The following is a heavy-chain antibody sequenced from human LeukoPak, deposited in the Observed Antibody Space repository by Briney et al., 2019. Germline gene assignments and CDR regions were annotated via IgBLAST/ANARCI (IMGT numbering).Heavy chain of an antibody. Sequence: RGSLRLSCAASGFTISSNYMNWVRQAPGKGLEWVSLIYSGGSTYYADSVKGRFTISRDDSKNTLYLQMNSLRVEDTAVYYCARDRGAYYYETGYWGQGTLVTVSS. CDR3: ARDRGAYYYETGY. V-gene: IGHV3-66*01. D-gene: IGHD3-22*01. CDR1: GFTISSNY. CDR2: IYSGGST. J-gene: IGHJ4*02.